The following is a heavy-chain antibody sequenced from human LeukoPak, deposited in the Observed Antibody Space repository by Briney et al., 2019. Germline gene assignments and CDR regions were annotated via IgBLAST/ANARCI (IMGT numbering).Heavy chain of an antibody. J-gene: IGHJ4*02. CDR1: GFTFRNYG. CDR3: ARSVGETSLEL. D-gene: IGHD2-2*01. V-gene: IGHV3-30*12. Sequence: PGGSLRLSCVGSGFTFRNYGIHWVRQAPNKGLEWVTVIYYDGSKKYYLESVEGRFTVSRDNSKNTVWLQMSGLRVEDTAVYHCARSVGETSLELWGQGTLSPSPQ. CDR2: IYYDGSKK.